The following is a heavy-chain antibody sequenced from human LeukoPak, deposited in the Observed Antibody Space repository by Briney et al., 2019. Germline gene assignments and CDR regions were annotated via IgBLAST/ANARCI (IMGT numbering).Heavy chain of an antibody. CDR3: ARDVRGTYYDILTGYYPDY. J-gene: IGHJ4*02. D-gene: IGHD3-9*01. Sequence: GGSLRLSCAATGLSVSSNFMSWVRQAPGKGLEWVSVIYGGGSTYYADSVKGRFTISRDNAKNSLYLQMNSLRAEDTAVYYCARDVRGTYYDILTGYYPDYWGQGTLVTVSS. V-gene: IGHV3-53*01. CDR1: GLSVSSNF. CDR2: IYGGGST.